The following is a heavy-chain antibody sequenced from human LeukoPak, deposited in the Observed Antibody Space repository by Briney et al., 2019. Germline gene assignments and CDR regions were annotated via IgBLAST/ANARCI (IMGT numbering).Heavy chain of an antibody. D-gene: IGHD1-26*01. V-gene: IGHV3-7*01. CDR2: IDKHGSGK. Sequence: GSLRLSCVASGFTFSTSWVTWVRQAPGKGLEWVANIDKHGSGKYYVDSVKGRFAISRDYASNSVFLQMVSLRAEDTAVYYCARDLMEWELPYPLDYWGQGTLVTVSS. CDR3: ARDLMEWELPYPLDY. J-gene: IGHJ4*02. CDR1: GFTFSTSW.